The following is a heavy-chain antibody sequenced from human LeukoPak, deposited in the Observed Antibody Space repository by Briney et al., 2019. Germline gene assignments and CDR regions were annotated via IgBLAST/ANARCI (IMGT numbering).Heavy chain of an antibody. CDR2: IYYSGST. Sequence: SETLSLTCTVSGGSISSYYWSWIRQPPGKGLEWIGYIYYSGSTNYNPSLKSRVTISVDMSKNQFSLKLSSVTAADTAVYYCARGDDYVWGAFDYWGQGTLVTVSS. D-gene: IGHD3-16*01. CDR1: GGSISSYY. CDR3: ARGDDYVWGAFDY. V-gene: IGHV4-59*01. J-gene: IGHJ4*02.